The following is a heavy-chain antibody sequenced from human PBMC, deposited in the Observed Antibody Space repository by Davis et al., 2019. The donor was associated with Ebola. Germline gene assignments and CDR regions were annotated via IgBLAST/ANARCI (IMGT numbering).Heavy chain of an antibody. D-gene: IGHD5-12*01. Sequence: MPSETLSLTCAVYGGSFSGYYWSWIRQPPGKGLEWIGEINHSGSTNYNPSLKSRVTISVDTSKNQFSLKLSSVTAADTAVYYCAGEPFVNSGYGYGMDVWGQGTTVTVSS. V-gene: IGHV4-34*01. CDR3: AGEPFVNSGYGYGMDV. CDR1: GGSFSGYY. CDR2: INHSGST. J-gene: IGHJ6*02.